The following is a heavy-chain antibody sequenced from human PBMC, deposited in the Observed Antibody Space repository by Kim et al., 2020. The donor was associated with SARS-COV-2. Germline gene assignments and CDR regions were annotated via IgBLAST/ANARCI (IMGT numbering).Heavy chain of an antibody. CDR2: IYYSGST. V-gene: IGHV4-59*08. J-gene: IGHJ3*02. D-gene: IGHD3-22*01. CDR3: ARQQPAVTMMVVVPYDAFDI. CDR1: GGSISSYY. Sequence: SETLSLTCTVSGGSISSYYWSWIRQPPGKGLEWIGYIYYSGSTNYNPSLKSRVTISVDTSKNQFSLKLSSVTAADTAVYYCARQQPAVTMMVVVPYDAFDIWGQGTMVTVSS.